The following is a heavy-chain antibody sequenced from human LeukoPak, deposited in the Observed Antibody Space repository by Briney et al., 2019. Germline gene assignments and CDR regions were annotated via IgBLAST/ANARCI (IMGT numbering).Heavy chain of an antibody. Sequence: TGGSLRLSCAASGFTFSSYGMHWVRQAPGKGLEWVAFIRYDGSNKYYADPVKGRFTISRDNSKNTLYLQMNSLRAEDTVVYYCATASAVGYSSGWYNFNYWGQGTLVTVSS. D-gene: IGHD6-19*01. CDR2: IRYDGSNK. V-gene: IGHV3-30*02. J-gene: IGHJ4*02. CDR1: GFTFSSYG. CDR3: ATASAVGYSSGWYNFNY.